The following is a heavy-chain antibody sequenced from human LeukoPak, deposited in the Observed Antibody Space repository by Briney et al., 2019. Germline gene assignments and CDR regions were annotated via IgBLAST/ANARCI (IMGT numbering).Heavy chain of an antibody. J-gene: IGHJ4*02. V-gene: IGHV1-18*01. Sequence: ASVKVSCKASGCTFTSYDISWVRQAPGQGLEWMGWISAYNGNTNYAQKLQGRVTMTTDTSTSTAYMELRSLRSDDTAVYYCARGDIVVVPAARGPFDYWGQGTLVTVSS. CDR2: ISAYNGNT. D-gene: IGHD2-2*01. CDR1: GCTFTSYD. CDR3: ARGDIVVVPAARGPFDY.